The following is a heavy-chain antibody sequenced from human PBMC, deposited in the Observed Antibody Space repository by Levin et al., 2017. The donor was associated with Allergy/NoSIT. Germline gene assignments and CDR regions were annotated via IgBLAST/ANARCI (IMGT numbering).Heavy chain of an antibody. CDR3: ARVATSGLNSASFFDS. CDR1: GDSISGYNW. J-gene: IGHJ4*02. D-gene: IGHD5-12*01. Sequence: SQTLSLTCEVSGDSISGYNWWAWVRQPPGKGLEWIGEIYRHGNTNYNPSLKSRVSISRDDSKNQFSLKVTSVTVADTAVYFCARVATSGLNSASFFDSWGQGTLVTVS. CDR2: IYRHGNT. V-gene: IGHV4-4*02.